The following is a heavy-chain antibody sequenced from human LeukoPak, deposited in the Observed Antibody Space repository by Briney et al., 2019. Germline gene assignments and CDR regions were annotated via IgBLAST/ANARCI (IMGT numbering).Heavy chain of an antibody. Sequence: SVKVSCKASRGTFSSYAISWVRPAPGQGLEWMGRIIPIFGTANYAQKFQGRVTITTDESTSTAYMELSSLRSEDTAVYYCARDGYSSGWFDYWGQGTLVTVSS. V-gene: IGHV1-69*05. J-gene: IGHJ5*01. CDR2: IIPIFGTA. CDR1: RGTFSSYA. D-gene: IGHD6-19*01. CDR3: ARDGYSSGWFDY.